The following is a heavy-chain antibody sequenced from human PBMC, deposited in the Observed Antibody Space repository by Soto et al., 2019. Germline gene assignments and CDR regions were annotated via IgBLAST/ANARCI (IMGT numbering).Heavy chain of an antibody. J-gene: IGHJ4*02. CDR1: GFTFSSYS. CDR3: ARWDDYSSDDY. CDR2: ISSSSSSTI. D-gene: IGHD4-4*01. V-gene: IGHV3-48*02. Sequence: GSLRLSCAASGFTFSSYSMNWVRQAPGKGLEWVSYISSSSSSTIYYADSVKGRFTISRDNAKNSLYLQMNSLRDEDTAVYYCARWDDYSSDDYWGQGTLVTVSS.